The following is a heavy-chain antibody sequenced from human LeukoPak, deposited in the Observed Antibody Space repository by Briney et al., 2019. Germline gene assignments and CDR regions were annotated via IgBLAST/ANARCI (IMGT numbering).Heavy chain of an antibody. CDR2: ISYDGSNK. Sequence: QAGGSLRLSCAASGFTFSSYAMHWVRQAPGKGLEWVAVISYDGSNKYYADSVKGRFTISRDNSKNTLYLQMNSLRAEDTAAYYCARDTLPGYSSGWYGGYFDYWGQGTLVTVSS. CDR1: GFTFSSYA. J-gene: IGHJ4*02. D-gene: IGHD6-19*01. V-gene: IGHV3-30*01. CDR3: ARDTLPGYSSGWYGGYFDY.